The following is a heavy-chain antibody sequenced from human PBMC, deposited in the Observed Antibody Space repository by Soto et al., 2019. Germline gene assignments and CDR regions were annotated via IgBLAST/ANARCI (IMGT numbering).Heavy chain of an antibody. CDR1: GNSMCNYY. V-gene: IGHV4-4*07. Sequence: QVHLQESGPGLVKPSGTLSLICTVSGNSMCNYYWSWIRQPAGKGLEWIGRVYTDGTAIYNTSLKSRVTMSVDMSKNQFSLNVNPGTAEETAEYYCAKGGCVDGDYMRHVMEVVGQCATVIVS. D-gene: IGHD4-17*01. CDR3: AKGGCVDGDYMRHVMEV. J-gene: IGHJ6*02. CDR2: VYTDGTA.